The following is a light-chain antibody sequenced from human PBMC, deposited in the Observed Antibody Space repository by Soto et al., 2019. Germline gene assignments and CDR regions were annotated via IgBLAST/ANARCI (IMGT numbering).Light chain of an antibody. CDR3: QQYDNWPPWT. CDR1: QSVSRN. Sequence: EIVMTQSPATLSVSPGERATLSCRASQSVSRNLAWYQQRPGQAPRLLIYGASTRATAIPARFSGSGSGTEFTLTISSLQSEDFAVYYCQQYDNWPPWTFGQVTKVEIK. V-gene: IGKV3-15*01. J-gene: IGKJ1*01. CDR2: GAS.